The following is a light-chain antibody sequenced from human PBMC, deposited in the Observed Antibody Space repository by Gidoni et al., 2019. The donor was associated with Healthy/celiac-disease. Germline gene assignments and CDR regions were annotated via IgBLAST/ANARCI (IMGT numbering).Light chain of an antibody. CDR1: QSISSH. J-gene: IGKJ4*01. CDR2: AAS. CDR3: QQSYSTPLT. Sequence: DIQMTQSPSSLSASVGDRVTITCRASQSISSHLNWYKQKPGKAPKLLIYAASSLQSGVPSRFSGGGSGTDFTLTISRLQPEDFATYYCQQSYSTPLTFGGGTKVEIK. V-gene: IGKV1-39*01.